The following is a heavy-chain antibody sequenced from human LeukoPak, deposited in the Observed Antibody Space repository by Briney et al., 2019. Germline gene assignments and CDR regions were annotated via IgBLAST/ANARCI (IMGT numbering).Heavy chain of an antibody. V-gene: IGHV3-13*01. CDR2: IGTASDT. D-gene: IGHD1-1*01. Sequence: PGGSLRLSCAASGFTFSSFDMQWVRHPTGQGLEWVSTIGTASDTYYPGSVEGRFTLSRDNAKNSLYLQMNSLTAGDTAVYYCARGPPRGKYYYMDVWGKGTTVTVSS. CDR3: ARGPPRGKYYYMDV. J-gene: IGHJ6*03. CDR1: GFTFSSFD.